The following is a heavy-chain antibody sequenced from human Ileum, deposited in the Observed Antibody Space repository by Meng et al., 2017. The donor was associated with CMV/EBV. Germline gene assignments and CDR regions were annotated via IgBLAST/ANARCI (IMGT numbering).Heavy chain of an antibody. Sequence: GGSLRLSCAASGFAVSSTYMTWIRQAPGKGLEWVSVLYPGGSIYYADSVQGRVTISRDTSTNTLFLHMNSLRVDDTALYYCARDRLVALDSWGQGTLVTVSS. CDR3: ARDRLVALDS. CDR2: LYPGGSI. J-gene: IGHJ4*02. D-gene: IGHD2-8*02. V-gene: IGHV3-66*02. CDR1: GFAVSSTY.